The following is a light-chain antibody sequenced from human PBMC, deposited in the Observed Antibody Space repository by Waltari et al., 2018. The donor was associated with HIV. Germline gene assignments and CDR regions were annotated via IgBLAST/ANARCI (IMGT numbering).Light chain of an antibody. Sequence: EIVMTQSPATLSASPGERAVLSCRASQSVSSNLAWYQQTPGQAPRLLIYAASTRATGIPPRFRGSRSGTEFTRTISGLQTEDFAFYYCQQYNNWPPRFTFGPGTKVDFK. J-gene: IGKJ3*01. CDR3: QQYNNWPPRFT. CDR1: QSVSSN. CDR2: AAS. V-gene: IGKV3-15*01.